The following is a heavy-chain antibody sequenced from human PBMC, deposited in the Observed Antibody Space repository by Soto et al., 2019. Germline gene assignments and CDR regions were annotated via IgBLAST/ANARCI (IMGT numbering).Heavy chain of an antibody. V-gene: IGHV4-30-4*01. Sequence: SETLSLTCAVYGGSMSSGDYYWSWSRQPPGKGLEWIGYVSYSGRTYYNPSLKSRLATSLYTSKNQFSRYLSAVPAAYTALYYCARIVTVFGVVTNTWIDPWCQGTL. CDR3: ARIVTVFGVVTNTWIDP. J-gene: IGHJ5*02. CDR1: GGSMSSGDYY. CDR2: VSYSGRT. D-gene: IGHD3-3*01.